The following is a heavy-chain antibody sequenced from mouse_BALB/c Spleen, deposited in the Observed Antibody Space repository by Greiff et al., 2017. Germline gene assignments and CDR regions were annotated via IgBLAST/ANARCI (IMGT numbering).Heavy chain of an antibody. J-gene: IGHJ1*01. CDR1: GFTFSSFG. V-gene: IGHV5-17*02. CDR2: ISSGSSTI. CDR3: AREVVARRYFDV. D-gene: IGHD1-1*01. Sequence: EVKVVESGGGLVQPGGSRKLSCAASGFTFSSFGMHWVRQAPEKGLEWVAYISSGSSTIYYADTVKGRFTISRDNPKNTLFLQMTSLRSEDTAMYYCAREVVARRYFDVWGAGTTVTVSS.